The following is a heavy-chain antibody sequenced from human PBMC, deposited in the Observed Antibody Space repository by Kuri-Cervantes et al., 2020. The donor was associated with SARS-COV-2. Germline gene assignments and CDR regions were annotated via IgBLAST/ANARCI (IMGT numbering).Heavy chain of an antibody. V-gene: IGHV3-49*03. CDR2: IRNRAYGGTT. Sequence: GGSLRLSCTASGFTLGDYVMTWFRQAPRKGLEWIGFIRNRAYGGTTELAASVRGRFSMSRDDSKGIAYLHLNSLKTEDTAVYYCSREPNSGSFVYFDYWGQGTLVTVSS. CDR3: SREPNSGSFVYFDY. D-gene: IGHD1-26*01. J-gene: IGHJ4*02. CDR1: GFTLGDYV.